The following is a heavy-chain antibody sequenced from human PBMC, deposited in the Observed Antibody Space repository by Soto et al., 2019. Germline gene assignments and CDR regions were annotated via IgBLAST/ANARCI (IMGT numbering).Heavy chain of an antibody. D-gene: IGHD1-20*01. J-gene: IGHJ4*02. CDR3: ASDAVYKGFDY. Sequence: QVQLVQSGAEVKKPGASVKVSCKVSGYTFTSFGISWVRQAPGQGLEWMGWISTYNGNTNYAQQLQGRVTMTTDTSTSTAYMELRSLSSDDTAVYYCASDAVYKGFDYWGQGTLVTVSS. V-gene: IGHV1-18*01. CDR1: GYTFTSFG. CDR2: ISTYNGNT.